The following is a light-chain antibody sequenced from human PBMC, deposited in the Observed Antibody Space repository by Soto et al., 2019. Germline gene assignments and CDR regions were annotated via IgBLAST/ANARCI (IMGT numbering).Light chain of an antibody. CDR3: QQYNNRPPDT. V-gene: IGKV3-15*01. Sequence: EIVMTQSPATLSVSPGERATLSCRASQSVNSNLAWYQQKPGQAPRLLIYGASTRVAGIPARFSGSGSGTEFSLTISSLQSEDFAVYYCQQYNNRPPDTFGRGTKLEIK. CDR2: GAS. J-gene: IGKJ2*01. CDR1: QSVNSN.